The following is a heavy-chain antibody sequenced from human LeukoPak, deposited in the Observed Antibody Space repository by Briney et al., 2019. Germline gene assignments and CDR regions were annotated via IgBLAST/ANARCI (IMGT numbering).Heavy chain of an antibody. CDR2: MYYTGNT. Sequence: SETLSLTCTVSGGSISDISYYWGWIRQPPGKGLEWIGNMYYTGNTFYNSSLKSRVSLSVDTSKNHFSLKLTSVTAADTAVYYCTKLARAPRDFDYWGQGTLVTVSS. CDR1: GGSISDISYY. D-gene: IGHD2-8*01. V-gene: IGHV4-39*07. CDR3: TKLARAPRDFDY. J-gene: IGHJ4*01.